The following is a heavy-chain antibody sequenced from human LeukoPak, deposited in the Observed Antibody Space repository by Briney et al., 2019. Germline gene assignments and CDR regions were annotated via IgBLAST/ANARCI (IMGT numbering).Heavy chain of an antibody. V-gene: IGHV1-46*01. J-gene: IGHJ4*02. CDR1: GYTFTSYY. CDR2: INPSGGSK. Sequence: ASVKVSCKASGYTFTSYYMHWVRQAPGQGLEWMGIINPSGGSKSYAQKFQGRVTMTRDMSTSTVYMELSSLRSEDTAVYYCARAIAEQWRLDYRGRGTLVTVSS. CDR3: ARAIAEQWRLDY. D-gene: IGHD6-19*01.